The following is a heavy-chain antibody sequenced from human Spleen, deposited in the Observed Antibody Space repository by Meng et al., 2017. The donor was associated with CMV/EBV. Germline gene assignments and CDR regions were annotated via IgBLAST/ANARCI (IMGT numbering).Heavy chain of an antibody. D-gene: IGHD1-7*01. CDR3: ARQQNYDSGFDI. CDR2: IFPVDSDT. J-gene: IGHJ3*02. V-gene: IGHV5-51*01. CDR1: GYSFTSYW. Sequence: GESLKISCKGSGYSFTSYWIGWVRQMPGKGLEWMGIIFPVDSDTKYSPSFQGQVTMSADRSITTVYLQWSSLKASDAAIYYCARQQNYDSGFDIWGQGTVVTVSS.